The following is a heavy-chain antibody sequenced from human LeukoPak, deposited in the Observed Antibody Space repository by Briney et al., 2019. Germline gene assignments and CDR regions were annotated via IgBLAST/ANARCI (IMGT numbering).Heavy chain of an antibody. V-gene: IGHV6-1*01. D-gene: IGHD1-26*01. CDR2: TYYRSQWCN. J-gene: IGHJ4*02. CDR3: ARSGAGLFFDY. Sequence: SQTLSLTCAISGDSVSSYSGAWNWIRQSPSRGLEWLGRTYYRSQWCNDYAASVKSRITINPDTSNNQFSLQLNSATPEDTAVYYCARSGAGLFFDYWGQGTLVTVSS. CDR1: GDSVSSYSGA.